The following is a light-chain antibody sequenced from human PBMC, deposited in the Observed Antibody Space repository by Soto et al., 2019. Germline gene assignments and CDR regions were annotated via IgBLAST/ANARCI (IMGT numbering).Light chain of an antibody. Sequence: EIVLTQSPGTLSLSPGERATLSCRASQSFSSTYLAWYQQKPGQAPRLLIYGASSRATGIPDRFSGGGSGTDFTLTISRLEPEDFAVYYCQQYGSPPTFGPGTKVDIK. CDR1: QSFSSTY. J-gene: IGKJ3*01. V-gene: IGKV3-20*01. CDR3: QQYGSPPT. CDR2: GAS.